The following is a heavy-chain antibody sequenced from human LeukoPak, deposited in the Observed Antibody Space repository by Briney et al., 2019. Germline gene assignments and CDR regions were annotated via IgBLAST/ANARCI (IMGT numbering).Heavy chain of an antibody. J-gene: IGHJ3*02. Sequence: PSETLSLTCTVSGGSISSYYWSWIRQPPGKGLEWMGYIYYSVSTNYNPSLKSRVTISVDTSKNQFSLKLSSVTAADTAVYYCARRGYSSSWYGGNAFDIWGQGTMVTVSS. CDR3: ARRGYSSSWYGGNAFDI. V-gene: IGHV4-59*08. D-gene: IGHD6-13*01. CDR1: GGSISSYY. CDR2: IYYSVST.